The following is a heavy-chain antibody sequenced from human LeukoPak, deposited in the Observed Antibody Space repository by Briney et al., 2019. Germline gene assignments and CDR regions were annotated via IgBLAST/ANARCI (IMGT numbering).Heavy chain of an antibody. Sequence: ASVKVSCKTSGYPFTTYEINWVRQAAGQGLEWMGWVHPDTGYADYAPKFQGRVTMTSDTSISTAYMELSSLRSDDTAVYFCARGPRNDPWGQGTLVTVSS. J-gene: IGHJ5*02. CDR2: VHPDTGYA. CDR3: ARGPRNDP. D-gene: IGHD1-14*01. CDR1: GYPFTTYE. V-gene: IGHV1-8*01.